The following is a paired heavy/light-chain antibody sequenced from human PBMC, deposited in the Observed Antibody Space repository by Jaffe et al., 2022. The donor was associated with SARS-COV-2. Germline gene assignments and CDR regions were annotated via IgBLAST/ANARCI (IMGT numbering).Heavy chain of an antibody. Sequence: QVQLVQSGAEVKKPGASVWVSCKSSGYTFTDYYIHWVRQGPGQGFEWMGWINPDTGATNNAQKFQGRVTMTSDTSISTAHMEVRRLSSDDTAVYYCARSPGWSQKHFDFWGQGTLVTVSS. CDR2: INPDTGAT. J-gene: IGHJ4*02. CDR1: GYTFTDYY. CDR3: ARSPGWSQKHFDF. V-gene: IGHV1-2*02. D-gene: IGHD2-15*01.
Light chain of an antibody. CDR3: QVWISASDHWV. V-gene: IGLV3-21*02. Sequence: SYALTQPPSVSVAPGQTARITCGETNIGTKGVHWYQQKPGQAPVLVVYEDSARPSGIPERFSGSDSGNSATLTISRVEAGDEADYYCQVWISASDHWVFGGGTKLTVL. CDR1: NIGTKG. CDR2: EDS. J-gene: IGLJ3*02.